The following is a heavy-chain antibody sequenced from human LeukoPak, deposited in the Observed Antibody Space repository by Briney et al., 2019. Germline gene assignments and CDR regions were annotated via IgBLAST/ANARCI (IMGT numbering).Heavy chain of an antibody. Sequence: GGSLRLSCAVSGFTFSSYAMSWVRQAPGKGLEWVSGISGSGGSTNNAEPVKGRFTIPRDNSKNTLYLQMNSLRAEDTAVYYCAKGRAYYVSSGSSDYWGQGTLVTVSS. CDR1: GFTFSSYA. V-gene: IGHV3-23*01. J-gene: IGHJ4*02. CDR3: AKGRAYYVSSGSSDY. CDR2: ISGSGGST. D-gene: IGHD3-22*01.